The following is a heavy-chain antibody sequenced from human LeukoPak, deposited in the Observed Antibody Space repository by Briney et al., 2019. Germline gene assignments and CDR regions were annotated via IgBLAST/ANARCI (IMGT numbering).Heavy chain of an antibody. CDR2: ISSSSSYI. J-gene: IGHJ4*02. CDR3: ARVSSCSSTSCYIGGRRYFDY. CDR1: GFTFSSYS. V-gene: IGHV3-21*04. Sequence: GGSLRLSCAASGFTFSSYSMNWVRQAPGKGLEWVSSISSSSSYIYYADSVKGRFTISRDNAKNSLYLQMNSLRAEDTAVYYCARVSSCSSTSCYIGGRRYFDYWGQGTLVTVSS. D-gene: IGHD2-2*02.